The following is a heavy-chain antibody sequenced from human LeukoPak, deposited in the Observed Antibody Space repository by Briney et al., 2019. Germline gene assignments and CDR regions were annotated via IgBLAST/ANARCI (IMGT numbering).Heavy chain of an antibody. CDR2: ISGSGGST. D-gene: IGHD1-26*01. J-gene: IGHJ4*02. Sequence: PGGSLRLSCAASGFTFSSYAMSWVRQAPGKGLEWVSVISGSGGSTSYADSVKGRFTISRDNSMNTLYLQMNSLTAADTAVYYCARVVGATFVGQVYFDYWGQGTLVTVSS. CDR1: GFTFSSYA. CDR3: ARVVGATFVGQVYFDY. V-gene: IGHV3-23*01.